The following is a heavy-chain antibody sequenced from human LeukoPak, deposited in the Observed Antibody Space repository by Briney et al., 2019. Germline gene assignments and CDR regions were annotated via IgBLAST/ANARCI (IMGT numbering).Heavy chain of an antibody. CDR1: GYTFTSYG. V-gene: IGHV1-18*01. J-gene: IGHJ5*02. CDR2: ISAYNGNT. CDR3: ARGAAGSNELVPVHPYNWFDP. D-gene: IGHD6-6*01. Sequence: ASVKVSCKASGYTFTSYGISWVRQPPAQGLEWMGWISAYNGNTNYAQKLQGRLTMTTDTSTSTAYMELWSLRSDDTAVYYCARGAAGSNELVPVHPYNWFDPWGQGTLVTVSS.